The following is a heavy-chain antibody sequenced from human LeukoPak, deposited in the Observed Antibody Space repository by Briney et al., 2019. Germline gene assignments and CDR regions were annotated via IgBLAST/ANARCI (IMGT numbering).Heavy chain of an antibody. CDR2: INPSGGSA. V-gene: IGHV1-46*01. CDR3: ARLGEPQWLVPDY. Sequence: GASVKVSCKASGYTLTSYYMHWVRQAPGQGLEWMGIINPSGGSASYAQKFQGRVTMTRDTSTSTVYMELSSLRSEDTAVYYCARLGEPQWLVPDYWGQGTLVTVSS. D-gene: IGHD6-19*01. J-gene: IGHJ4*02. CDR1: GYTLTSYY.